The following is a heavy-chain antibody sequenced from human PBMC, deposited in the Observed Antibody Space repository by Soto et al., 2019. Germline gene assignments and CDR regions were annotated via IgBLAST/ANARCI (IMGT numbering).Heavy chain of an antibody. CDR2: ISGSGGST. J-gene: IGHJ6*02. D-gene: IGHD3-22*01. Sequence: GGSLRLSCAASGFTFSSYAMSWVRQAPGKGLEWVSAISGSGGSTYYADSVKGRFTISRDNSKNTLYLQMNSLRAEDTAVYYCAKDVYYDSSGYYGMDFWGQGTTVNVFS. V-gene: IGHV3-23*01. CDR1: GFTFSSYA. CDR3: AKDVYYDSSGYYGMDF.